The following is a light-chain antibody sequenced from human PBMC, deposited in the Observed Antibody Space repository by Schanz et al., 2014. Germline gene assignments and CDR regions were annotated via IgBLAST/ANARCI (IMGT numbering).Light chain of an antibody. CDR3: QQSYSPPFT. Sequence: IQMTQSPSSLSASVGDRVIITCRASQDIRNALGWFQQKPGKAPNLLIYAASSLQSGVPSRFSGSGSRTDFALTISSLQPEDFVTYYCQQSYSPPFTFGPGTKVDIK. CDR2: AAS. CDR1: QDIRNA. J-gene: IGKJ3*01. V-gene: IGKV1-39*01.